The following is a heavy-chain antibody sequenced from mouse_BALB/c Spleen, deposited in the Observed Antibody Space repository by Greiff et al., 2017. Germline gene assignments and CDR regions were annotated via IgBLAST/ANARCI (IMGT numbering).Heavy chain of an antibody. CDR1: GYAFSSYW. CDR3: ARGYYGSSYGYFDV. D-gene: IGHD1-1*01. CDR2: IYPGDGDT. V-gene: IGHV1-80*01. J-gene: IGHJ1*01. Sequence: QVQLQQSGAELVRPGSSVKISCKASGYAFSSYWMNWVKQRPGQGLEWIGQIYPGDGDTNYNGKFKGKATLTADKSSSTAYMQLSSLTSEDSAVYFCARGYYGSSYGYFDVWGAGNTVTVSS.